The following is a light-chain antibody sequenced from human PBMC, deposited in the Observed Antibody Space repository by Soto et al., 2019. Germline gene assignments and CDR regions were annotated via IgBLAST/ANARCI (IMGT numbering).Light chain of an antibody. CDR2: DAS. CDR3: HQRSNWPPIT. CDR1: QSVRNY. J-gene: IGKJ5*01. Sequence: EIVLTQSPATLSLSPGERVTLSCRASQSVRNYLAWYQQKPGQAPSLLIYDASNRATGIPARFSGSGSGTDFTLTISSLEPEDFAVYYCHQRSNWPPITFGQGTRLEIK. V-gene: IGKV3-11*01.